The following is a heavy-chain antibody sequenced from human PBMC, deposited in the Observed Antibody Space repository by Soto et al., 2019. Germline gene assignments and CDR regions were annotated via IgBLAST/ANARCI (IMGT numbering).Heavy chain of an antibody. J-gene: IGHJ5*02. D-gene: IGHD6-13*01. Sequence: SETLSLTCAVYGGSFSGYYWSWIRQPPGKGLEWIGEINHSGSANYNPSLKSRVTISVDTSKNQFSLKLSSVTAADTAVYYCARGAGRQQLGNWFDPWGQGTLVTVSS. V-gene: IGHV4-34*01. CDR1: GGSFSGYY. CDR3: ARGAGRQQLGNWFDP. CDR2: INHSGSA.